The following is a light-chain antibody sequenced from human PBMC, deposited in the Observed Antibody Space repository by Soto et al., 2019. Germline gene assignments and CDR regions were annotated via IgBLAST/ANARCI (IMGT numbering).Light chain of an antibody. CDR3: QQYGSSPQT. CDR1: QSVSSY. Sequence: EIVLTQSPATLSLSPGERATLSCRASQSVSSYLAWYQQKPGQAPRLLIYGASSRATGIPDRFSGSGSGTDFILTISRLEPEDFAVYYCQQYGSSPQTFGQGTKVDIK. J-gene: IGKJ1*01. CDR2: GAS. V-gene: IGKV3-20*01.